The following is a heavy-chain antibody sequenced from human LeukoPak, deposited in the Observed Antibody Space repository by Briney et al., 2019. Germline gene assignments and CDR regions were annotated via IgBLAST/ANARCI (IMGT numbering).Heavy chain of an antibody. CDR1: GGPISSSSYY. D-gene: IGHD6-19*01. J-gene: IGHJ4*02. Sequence: PSETLSLTCTVSGGPISSSSYYWGWIRQPPGKGLEWIGSIYYSGSTYYNPSLKSRVTISVDTSKNQFSLKLSSVTAADTAVYYCARLRSGWSDYYFDYWGQGTLVTVSS. CDR3: ARLRSGWSDYYFDY. V-gene: IGHV4-39*01. CDR2: IYYSGST.